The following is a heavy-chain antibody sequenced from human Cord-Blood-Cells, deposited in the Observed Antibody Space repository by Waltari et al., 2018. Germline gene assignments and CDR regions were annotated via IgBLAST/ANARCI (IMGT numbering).Heavy chain of an antibody. CDR2: IYWNDDK. CDR1: GFSPSTSGVG. J-gene: IGHJ4*02. Sequence: QITLKESGPTLVKPTQTLTLTCTFSGFSPSTSGVGVGWIRQPPGKALEWLALIYWNDDKRYSPSLKSRLTITKDTSKNQVVLTMTNMDPVDTATYYCAHSRAAAGTNHLDYWGQGTLVTVSS. V-gene: IGHV2-5*01. CDR3: AHSRAAAGTNHLDY. D-gene: IGHD6-13*01.